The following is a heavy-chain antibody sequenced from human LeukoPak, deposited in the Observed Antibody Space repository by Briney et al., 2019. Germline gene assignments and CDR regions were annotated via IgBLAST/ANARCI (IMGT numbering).Heavy chain of an antibody. D-gene: IGHD3-16*01. CDR3: ARDGGGDAFDI. CDR2: IHSAGTT. CDR1: GFTVSSKY. J-gene: IGHJ3*02. V-gene: IGHV3-53*01. Sequence: PGGSLRLSCAASGFTVSSKYMSLVRQAPGKGLEWDSLIHSAGTTSYEASVKGRFTISREHSKNTLYLQMHSPSPADTAVYYCARDGGGDAFDIWGQGTMVTVSS.